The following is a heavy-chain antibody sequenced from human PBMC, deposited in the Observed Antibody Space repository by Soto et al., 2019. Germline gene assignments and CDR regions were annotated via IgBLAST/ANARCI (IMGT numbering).Heavy chain of an antibody. D-gene: IGHD3-9*01. CDR3: ARESSLTSSLFDY. J-gene: IGHJ4*02. CDR2: INSDGSTT. V-gene: IGHV3-74*03. Sequence: GGSLSLSCAASGFTLNRYWMHWVRQAPGKGLVWISRINSDGSTTTHADSVEGRFTISRDNAKQTLYLQMNSLRAEDSAVYYCARESSLTSSLFDYWGQGTLVTVSS. CDR1: GFTLNRYW.